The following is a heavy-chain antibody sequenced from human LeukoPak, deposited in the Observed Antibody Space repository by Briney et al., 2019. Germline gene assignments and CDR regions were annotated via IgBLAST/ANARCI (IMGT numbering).Heavy chain of an antibody. J-gene: IGHJ6*02. D-gene: IGHD6-19*01. Sequence: SETLSLTCTVSGGSISTYYWVWIRQSPGKELEWIGYVSYSGNTNYNPSLKSRVTISVDTSKNQLSLKLSSMTAADTAVYYCARAGYRSATSCQWVPLVWGQGTTVTVSS. CDR2: VSYSGNT. CDR1: GGSISTYY. V-gene: IGHV4-59*01. CDR3: ARAGYRSATSCQWVPLV.